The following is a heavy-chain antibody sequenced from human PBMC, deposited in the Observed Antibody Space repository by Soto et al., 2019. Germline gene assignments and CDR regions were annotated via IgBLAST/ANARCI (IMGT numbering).Heavy chain of an antibody. Sequence: GGSLRLSCAASGFTFSRSWMTWVRQAPGKGLEWVANINEDGSDTYYLGSVKGRFTISRDNARNSLYLQMKSLRAEDSAVYYCAKDEPYASYEYWGRGTLVTVSS. CDR1: GFTFSRSW. V-gene: IGHV3-7*05. D-gene: IGHD2-2*01. CDR2: INEDGSDT. CDR3: AKDEPYASYEY. J-gene: IGHJ4*02.